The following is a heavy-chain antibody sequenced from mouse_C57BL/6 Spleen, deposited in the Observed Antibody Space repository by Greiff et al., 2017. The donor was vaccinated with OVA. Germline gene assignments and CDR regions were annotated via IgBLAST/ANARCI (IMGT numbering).Heavy chain of an antibody. D-gene: IGHD2-4*01. CDR2: INPGSGGT. CDR1: GYAFTNYL. CDR3: ARSRDYDEGFDY. V-gene: IGHV1-54*01. Sequence: LVESGAELVRPGTSVKVSCKASGYAFTNYLIEWVKQRPGQGLEWIGVINPGSGGTNYNEKFKGKATLTADKSSSTAYMQLSSLTSEDSAVYFCARSRDYDEGFDYWGQGTTLTVSS. J-gene: IGHJ2*01.